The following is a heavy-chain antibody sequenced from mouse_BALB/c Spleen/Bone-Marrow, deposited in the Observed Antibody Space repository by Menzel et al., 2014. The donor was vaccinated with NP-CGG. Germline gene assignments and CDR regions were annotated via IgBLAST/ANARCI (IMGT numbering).Heavy chain of an antibody. J-gene: IGHJ4*01. CDR2: IDPYNGGT. V-gene: IGHV1S135*01. CDR3: ARRYYYYGSGDAMDY. CDR1: GYAFTSYN. D-gene: IGHD1-1*01. Sequence: VQLQQSGPELVKPGASVKVSCKASGYAFTSYNMYWVKQSHGKSLGWIGYIDPYNGGTSYNQKFKGKATLTVDKSSSTAYMHLNSLTSEDSAVYYCARRYYYYGSGDAMDYWGQGTSVTVSS.